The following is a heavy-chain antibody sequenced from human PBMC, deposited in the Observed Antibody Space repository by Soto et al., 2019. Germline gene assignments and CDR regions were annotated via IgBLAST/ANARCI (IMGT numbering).Heavy chain of an antibody. Sequence: GGSLRLSCAASGFTFSSYSMNWVRQAPGKGLEWVSYISSSSSTIYYADSVKGRFTISRDNAKNSLYLQMNSLRDGDTAVYYCASLVVVAATPLWQSGHYYFDYWGQGTLVTVSS. V-gene: IGHV3-48*02. CDR3: ASLVVVAATPLWQSGHYYFDY. CDR2: ISSSSSTI. D-gene: IGHD2-15*01. J-gene: IGHJ4*02. CDR1: GFTFSSYS.